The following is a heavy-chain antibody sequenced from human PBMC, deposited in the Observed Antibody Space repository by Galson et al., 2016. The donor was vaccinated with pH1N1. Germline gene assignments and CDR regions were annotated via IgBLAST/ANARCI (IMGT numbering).Heavy chain of an antibody. Sequence: TLSLTCTVSGDSIRSGGYFWSWLRQYPGKGLEWIGYIYYTGKTFYNPSLKRRVVISVDTSKNQFSLDLRSTTAAYTAIYYCARDQPYYPGSADYEKGISGYRFDSWGQGTLVTVSS. J-gene: IGHJ4*02. V-gene: IGHV4-31*03. CDR1: GDSIRSGGYF. D-gene: IGHD5-18*01. CDR3: ARDQPYYPGSADYEKGISGYRFDS. CDR2: IYYTGKT.